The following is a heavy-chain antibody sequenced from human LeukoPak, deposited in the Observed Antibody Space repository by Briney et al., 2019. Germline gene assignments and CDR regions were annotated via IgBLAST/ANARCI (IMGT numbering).Heavy chain of an antibody. V-gene: IGHV3-43*01. D-gene: IGHD3-22*01. J-gene: IGHJ4*02. CDR2: ISWDGTST. Sequence: GGSLRLSCAASGFTFSRYPMNWVRQAPGKGLEWISLISWDGTSTYYADSVKGRFTISRDNSRNSLYLQMNSLRTEDTALYYCAKDWYYYETSGYCLSDWGQGTLVTVSS. CDR1: GFTFSRYP. CDR3: AKDWYYYETSGYCLSD.